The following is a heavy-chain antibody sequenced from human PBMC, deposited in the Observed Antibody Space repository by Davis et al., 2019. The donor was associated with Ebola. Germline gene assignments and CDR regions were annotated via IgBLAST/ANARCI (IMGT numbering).Heavy chain of an antibody. CDR3: VRDGWGSLFDY. CDR1: GFTFSNVW. Sequence: PGGSLRLSCAASGFTFSNVWMAWVRLAPGKGLEWIGRIKSKSAGGTTDYAAPVEGRFTISRDDSKNTLFLQMNSLRVEDTAVYYCVRDGWGSLFDYWGQGTLVTVSS. J-gene: IGHJ4*02. CDR2: IKSKSAGGTT. V-gene: IGHV3-15*01. D-gene: IGHD5-24*01.